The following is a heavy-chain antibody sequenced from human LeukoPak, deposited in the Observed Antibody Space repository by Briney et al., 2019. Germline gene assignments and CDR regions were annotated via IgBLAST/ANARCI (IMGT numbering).Heavy chain of an antibody. D-gene: IGHD6-25*01. CDR3: ARDLTAAGGKWFDP. J-gene: IGHJ5*02. CDR2: ISRSSSYI. CDR1: GFTFSSYS. V-gene: IGHV3-21*01. Sequence: GGSLRLSCAASGFTFSSYSMNWVRQAPGKGLECVSCISRSSSYIYYAESVKGRFTISRDNAKNSLYVQMNSLRAEDTAVYYCARDLTAAGGKWFDPWGQGTLVSVSS.